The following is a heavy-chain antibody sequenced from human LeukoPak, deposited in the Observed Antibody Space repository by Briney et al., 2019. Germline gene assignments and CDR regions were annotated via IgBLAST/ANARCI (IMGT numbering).Heavy chain of an antibody. J-gene: IGHJ3*02. V-gene: IGHV3-66*01. CDR3: ARRAFNSHDAFDI. CDR1: GFTVSSNY. D-gene: IGHD3-3*02. Sequence: GSLRLSCAASGFTVSSNYMSWVRQAPGKGLEWVSVIYSGGSTYYADSVKGRFTISRDNSKNTLYLQMNSLRAEDTAVYYCARRAFNSHDAFDIWGQGTMVTVSS. CDR2: IYSGGST.